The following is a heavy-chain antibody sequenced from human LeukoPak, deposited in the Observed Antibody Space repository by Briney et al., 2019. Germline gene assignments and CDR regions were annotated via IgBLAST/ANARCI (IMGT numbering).Heavy chain of an antibody. CDR3: AKASAMIVVVSKHFDY. J-gene: IGHJ4*02. Sequence: GGSLRLSCAASGFTFSSYAMSWVRQAPGKGLEWVSAISGSGGSAYYADSVKGRFTISRDNSKNTLYLQMNSLRAEDTAVYYCAKASAMIVVVSKHFDYWGQGTLVTVSP. CDR2: ISGSGGSA. D-gene: IGHD3-22*01. V-gene: IGHV3-23*01. CDR1: GFTFSSYA.